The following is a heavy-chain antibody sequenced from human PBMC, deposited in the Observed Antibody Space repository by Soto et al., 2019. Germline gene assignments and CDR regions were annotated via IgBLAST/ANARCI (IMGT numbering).Heavy chain of an antibody. CDR2: IIPIFGTA. V-gene: IGHV1-69*01. CDR1: GGTFSSYA. J-gene: IGHJ6*02. Sequence: QVQLVQSGAEVKKPGSSVKVSCKAPGGTFSSYAISWVRQAPGQGLEWMGGIIPIFGTANYAQKFQGRVTITADQSSSTGYMELSRLRSEDTAVYYCARCLGGSTSLDIYDYDYYGMDFWGQGTTVTVSS. CDR3: ARCLGGSTSLDIYDYDYYGMDF. D-gene: IGHD2-2*01.